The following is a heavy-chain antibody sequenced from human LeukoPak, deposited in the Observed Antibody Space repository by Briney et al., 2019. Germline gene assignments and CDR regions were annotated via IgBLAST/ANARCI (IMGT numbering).Heavy chain of an antibody. J-gene: IGHJ6*03. CDR2: INPSGGST. CDR1: GYTFTSYY. V-gene: IGHV1-46*01. Sequence: ASVKVSWTASGYTFTSYYMHWVRQAPGQGLEWMGIINPSGGSTSYAQKFQGRVTMTRDMSTSTVYMELSSLRSEDTAVYYCARDLTAAGYYYYYMDVWGKGTTVTVSS. D-gene: IGHD6-13*01. CDR3: ARDLTAAGYYYYYMDV.